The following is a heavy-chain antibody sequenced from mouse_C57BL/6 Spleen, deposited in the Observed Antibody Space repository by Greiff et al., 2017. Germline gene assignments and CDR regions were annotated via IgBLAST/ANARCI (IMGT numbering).Heavy chain of an antibody. CDR3: ARYGTYYGSSYCAMDY. D-gene: IGHD1-1*01. V-gene: IGHV1-53*01. CDR1: GYTFTSYW. CDR2: INPSNGGT. Sequence: QVQLQQPGTELVKPGASVKLSCKASGYTFTSYWMHWVKQRPEQGLEWIGNINPSNGGTNYNEKFKSKATLTVDKSSSTAYMQLSSLTSEDSAVYYCARYGTYYGSSYCAMDYWGQGTSVTVSS. J-gene: IGHJ4*01.